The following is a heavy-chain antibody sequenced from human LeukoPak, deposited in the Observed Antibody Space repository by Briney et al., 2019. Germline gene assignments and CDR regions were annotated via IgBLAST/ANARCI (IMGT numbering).Heavy chain of an antibody. J-gene: IGHJ4*02. CDR3: FTGSEFYYDS. Sequence: GMSLRLSCVASGFPFTRNAMHWVRQAPGKGLEWVAVTSPDGSEQYYADSVRGRFTISRDNSKNTVFLQMSSLTTEDTAVYSCFTGSEFYYDSWGQGTLVTVSS. CDR2: TSPDGSEQ. V-gene: IGHV3-30*04. D-gene: IGHD1-14*01. CDR1: GFPFTRNA.